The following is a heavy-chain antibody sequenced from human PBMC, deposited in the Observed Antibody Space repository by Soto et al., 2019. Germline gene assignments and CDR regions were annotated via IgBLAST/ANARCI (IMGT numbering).Heavy chain of an antibody. CDR3: ARDRGDYGDYEGYYYYGMDV. V-gene: IGHV1-2*04. J-gene: IGHJ6*02. CDR2: INPNSGGT. D-gene: IGHD4-17*01. Sequence: QVQLVQSGAEVKKPGASVKVSCKASGYTFTGYYMHWVRQAPGQGLAWMGWINPNSGGTNYAQKVQGWVTMTRDTSISTAYMELSRLRSDDTAVYYCARDRGDYGDYEGYYYYGMDVWGQGTTVTVSS. CDR1: GYTFTGYY.